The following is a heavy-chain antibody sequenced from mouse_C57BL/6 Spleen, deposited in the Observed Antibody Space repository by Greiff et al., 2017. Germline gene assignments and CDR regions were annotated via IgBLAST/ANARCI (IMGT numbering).Heavy chain of an antibody. J-gene: IGHJ2*01. D-gene: IGHD4-1*01. CDR2: IYPGDGDT. CDR1: GYAFSSYW. V-gene: IGHV1-80*01. CDR3: ARGRTGLGYFDY. Sequence: VQLKESGAELVKPGASVKISCKASGYAFSSYWMNWVKQRPGKGLEWIGQIYPGDGDTNYNGKFKGKATLTADKSSSTAYMQLSSLTSEDSAVYFCARGRTGLGYFDYWGQGTTLTVSS.